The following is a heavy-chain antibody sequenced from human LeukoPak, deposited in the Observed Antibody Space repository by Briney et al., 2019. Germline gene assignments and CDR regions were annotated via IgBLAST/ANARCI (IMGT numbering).Heavy chain of an antibody. CDR3: AKDVLAAAGYYFDS. J-gene: IGHJ4*02. D-gene: IGHD6-13*01. V-gene: IGHV3-23*01. CDR1: GFTFSNYA. Sequence: SGGSLRLSCAASGFTFSNYAMSWVRQAPGKGLEWVSTISKGADSTYYADSVKGRFTISRDNSKNTLYLQMSSLRAEDTAIYYCAKDVLAAAGYYFDSWGQGTLVTVSS. CDR2: ISKGADST.